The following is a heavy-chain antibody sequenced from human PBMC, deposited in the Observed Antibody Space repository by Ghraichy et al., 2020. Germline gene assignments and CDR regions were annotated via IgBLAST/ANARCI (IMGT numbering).Heavy chain of an antibody. CDR3: AKDRDYNDTSGYYWGFDY. CDR1: VFSLRAHG. CDR2: IRFDASDE. D-gene: IGHD3-22*01. V-gene: IGHV3-30*02. J-gene: IGHJ4*01. Sequence: SCTTSVFSLRAHGMHWVRQAPGKGLEWVAFIRFDASDEYYIDSVKGRFTISRDNSKNTLYLQMNSLRAEDTAVYYCAKDRDYNDTSGYYWGFDYWGHGTPVTVSS.